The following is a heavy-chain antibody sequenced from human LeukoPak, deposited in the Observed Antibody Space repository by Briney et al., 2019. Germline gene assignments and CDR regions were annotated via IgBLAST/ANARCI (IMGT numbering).Heavy chain of an antibody. CDR2: INLNSGGT. CDR3: ARFPLGEVAASYYVDV. D-gene: IGHD2-15*01. V-gene: IGHV1-2*02. J-gene: IGHJ6*03. Sequence: ASVKVSCKASGFTFTNYPMRWVRQAPGQGLEWVGWINLNSGGTNYAQKFQGRVTMTRDTSISTAYMELTRLRSDDTAVDSSARFPLGEVAASYYVDVWGKGTTVTVS. CDR1: GFTFTNYP.